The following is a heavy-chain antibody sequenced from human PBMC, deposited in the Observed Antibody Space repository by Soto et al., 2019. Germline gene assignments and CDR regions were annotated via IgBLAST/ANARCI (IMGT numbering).Heavy chain of an antibody. CDR1: GYSFTSYW. Sequence: GESLKISCKGSGYSFTSYWISWVRQMPGKGLEWMGRIDPSDSYTNYSPSFQGHVTISADKSISTAYLQWSSLKASDTAMYYCARLRRSYCSSTSCPSILLGPATAGPEYWGQGTLVTVP. CDR2: IDPSDSYT. D-gene: IGHD2-2*01. CDR3: ARLRRSYCSSTSCPSILLGPATAGPEY. J-gene: IGHJ4*02. V-gene: IGHV5-10-1*01.